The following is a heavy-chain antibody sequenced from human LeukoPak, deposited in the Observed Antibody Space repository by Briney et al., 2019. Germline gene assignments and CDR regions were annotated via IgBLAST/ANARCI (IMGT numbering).Heavy chain of an antibody. V-gene: IGHV4-34*01. CDR1: GGSFSGYY. Sequence: SETLSLTCVVYGGSFSGYYWSWIRQPPGKGLEWIGEINHGGSTNYNPSLKSRVTMSVDTSKNQLSLTLSSVIAADTAVYYCARGPHCSGDSGYSPAFDYWGQGTLVTVSS. D-gene: IGHD2-15*01. CDR3: ARGPHCSGDSGYSPAFDY. J-gene: IGHJ4*02. CDR2: INHGGST.